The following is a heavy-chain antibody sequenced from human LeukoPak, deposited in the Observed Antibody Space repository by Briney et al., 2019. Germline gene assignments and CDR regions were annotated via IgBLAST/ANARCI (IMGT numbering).Heavy chain of an antibody. CDR2: ISSSSSYI. CDR1: GFTFSSYS. V-gene: IGHV3-21*01. J-gene: IGHJ3*02. CDR3: ARGPEWVSGAFDI. Sequence: GGSLRLSCAASGFTFSSYSMNWVRQAPGKGLEWVSSISSSSSYIYYADSVKGRFTISRDNAKNSLYLQMNSLRAEDTAVYYCARGPEWVSGAFDIWGQGTMVTVSS. D-gene: IGHD2-8*01.